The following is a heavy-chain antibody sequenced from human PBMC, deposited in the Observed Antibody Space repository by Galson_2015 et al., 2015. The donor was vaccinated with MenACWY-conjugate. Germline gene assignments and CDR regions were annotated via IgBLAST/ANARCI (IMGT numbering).Heavy chain of an antibody. J-gene: IGHJ4*02. Sequence: ETLSLTCSVSGGSLTAYYWAWIRQPPGKGLEWIGCIYYSGSTKYSPSLNSRVTISVDTSNNQFSLKLSSVTAADTAVYYCARSPGGYSFGGQIDSWGQGSLVTVSS. CDR3: ARSPGGYSFGGQIDS. D-gene: IGHD5-18*01. CDR2: IYYSGST. CDR1: GGSLTAYY. V-gene: IGHV4-59*01.